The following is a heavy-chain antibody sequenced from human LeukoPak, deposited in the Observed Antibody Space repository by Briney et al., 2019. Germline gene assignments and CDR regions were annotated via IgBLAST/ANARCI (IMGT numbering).Heavy chain of an antibody. V-gene: IGHV1-46*01. CDR3: ARDLHRSGSYNYYYYYYMDV. Sequence: ASVKVSCKASGYTFTSYYMHWVRQAPGQGLEWMGIINPSGGSTSYAQKFQGRVTMTRDTSISTAYMELSRLRSDDTAVYYCARDLHRSGSYNYYYYYYMDVWGKGTTVTISS. D-gene: IGHD3-10*01. CDR1: GYTFTSYY. J-gene: IGHJ6*03. CDR2: INPSGGST.